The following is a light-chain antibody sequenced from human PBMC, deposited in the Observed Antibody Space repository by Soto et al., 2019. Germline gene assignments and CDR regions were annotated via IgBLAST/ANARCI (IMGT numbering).Light chain of an antibody. J-gene: IGLJ2*01. V-gene: IGLV1-44*01. CDR1: SSNVGTNT. CDR3: ATWDDSLNGVI. CDR2: SNN. Sequence: QSVLTQPPSASGTPGQRVTISCSGSSSNVGTNTVNWYQLLPGAAPKVLVYSNNQRPSGVPDRFSGSKSGTSASLAISGLQSEDEGNYYCATWDDSLNGVIFGGGTKVTVL.